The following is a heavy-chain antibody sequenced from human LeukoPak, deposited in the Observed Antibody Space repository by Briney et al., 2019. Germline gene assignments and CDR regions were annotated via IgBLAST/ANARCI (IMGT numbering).Heavy chain of an antibody. D-gene: IGHD3-22*01. CDR3: ARVTGDSSGYDIDY. CDR2: IYYSGST. CDR1: GGSISSYY. J-gene: IGHJ4*02. Sequence: SETLSLTCTVSGGSISSYYWSWIRQPPGKGLEWIGYIYYSGSTNYNPSLKSRVTISVDTSKNQFSLKLSSVTAADTAVYYCARVTGDSSGYDIDYWGPGTLVTVSS. V-gene: IGHV4-59*01.